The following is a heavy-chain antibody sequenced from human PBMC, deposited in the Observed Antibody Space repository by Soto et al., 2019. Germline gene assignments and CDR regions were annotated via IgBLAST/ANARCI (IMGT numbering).Heavy chain of an antibody. CDR2: ISGSGGST. CDR1: GFTFSSYA. V-gene: IGHV3-23*01. D-gene: IGHD1-26*01. Sequence: EVQLLESGGGLVQTGGSLRLSCAASGFTFSSYAMSWVRKAPGKGLEWVSAISGSGGSTYYAHSVKGRVTISRDNTKNTRYLQMNRLSAEDTAVYYCAKYLVIVGGAFDIWGKGTMVTVSS. J-gene: IGHJ3*02. CDR3: AKYLVIVGGAFDI.